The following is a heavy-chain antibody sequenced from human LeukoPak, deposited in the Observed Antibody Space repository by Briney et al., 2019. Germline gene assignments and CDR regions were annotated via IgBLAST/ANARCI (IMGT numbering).Heavy chain of an antibody. CDR3: ARDGYSGYLEEGVNFDY. Sequence: GRSLRLSCAASGFTFSSYAMHWVRQAPGKGLEWVAVISYDGSNKYYADSVKGRFTISRDNSKNTLYLQMNSLRAEDTAVYYCARDGYSGYLEEGVNFDYWGQGTLVTVSS. D-gene: IGHD5-12*01. V-gene: IGHV3-30*01. CDR2: ISYDGSNK. CDR1: GFTFSSYA. J-gene: IGHJ4*02.